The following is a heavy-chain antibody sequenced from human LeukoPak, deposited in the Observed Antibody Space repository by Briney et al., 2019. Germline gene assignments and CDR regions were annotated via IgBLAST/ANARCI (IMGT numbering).Heavy chain of an antibody. Sequence: SETLSLTCTVSGGSISSYYWSWIRQPPGKGLEWIGYIYYSGSTNYNPSLKSRVTISVDTSKNQFSLKLSSVTAADTAVYYCARRITESYDSSGYYSANWFDPWGQGTLVTVSS. D-gene: IGHD3-22*01. J-gene: IGHJ5*02. CDR3: ARRITESYDSSGYYSANWFDP. CDR2: IYYSGST. V-gene: IGHV4-59*08. CDR1: GGSISSYY.